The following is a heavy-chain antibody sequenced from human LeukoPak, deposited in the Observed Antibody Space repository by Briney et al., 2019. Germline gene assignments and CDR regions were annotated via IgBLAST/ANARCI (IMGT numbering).Heavy chain of an antibody. CDR3: ARIQLFHY. V-gene: IGHV1-2*02. Sequence: ASVKVSCKASGYTFIGYYMHWVRQAPGQGLEWMGWINPNSGGTKYAQKFQGRVSMTRDTSISTAYMELSRLRSDDTAVYYCARIQLFHYWGQGTLVTVSS. J-gene: IGHJ4*02. CDR2: INPNSGGT. CDR1: GYTFIGYY. D-gene: IGHD5-18*01.